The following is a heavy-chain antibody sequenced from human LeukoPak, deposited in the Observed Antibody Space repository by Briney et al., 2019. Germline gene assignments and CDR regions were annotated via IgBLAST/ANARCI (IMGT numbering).Heavy chain of an antibody. D-gene: IGHD3-22*01. Sequence: SETLSLTCTVSGGSISSYYWSWIRQPLGKGLEWIGYIYYSGSTNYNPSLKSRVTISVDTSKNQFSLKLSSVTAADTAVYYCARVRDGSGYPFDYWGQGTLVTVSS. CDR2: IYYSGST. CDR3: ARVRDGSGYPFDY. CDR1: GGSISSYY. J-gene: IGHJ4*02. V-gene: IGHV4-59*01.